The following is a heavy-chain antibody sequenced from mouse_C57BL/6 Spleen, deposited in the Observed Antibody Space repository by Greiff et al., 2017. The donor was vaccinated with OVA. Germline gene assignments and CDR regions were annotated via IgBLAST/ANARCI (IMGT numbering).Heavy chain of an antibody. CDR3: ARCRDDYYWYFDV. J-gene: IGHJ1*03. Sequence: QVQLKESGAELVKPGASVKMSCKASGYTFTTYPIEWMKQNHGKSLEWIGNFHPYNDDTKYNEKFKGKATLTVEKSSSTVYLELSRLTSDDSAVYYCARCRDDYYWYFDVWGTGTTVTVSS. V-gene: IGHV1-47*01. CDR2: FHPYNDDT. CDR1: GYTFTTYP. D-gene: IGHD2-4*01.